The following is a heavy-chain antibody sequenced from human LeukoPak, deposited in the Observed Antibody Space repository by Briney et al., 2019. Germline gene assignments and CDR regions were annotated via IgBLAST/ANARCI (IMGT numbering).Heavy chain of an antibody. Sequence: ASVKVSCKASGYTFTGYYMHWVRQAPGQGLEWMGWINPNSGGTNYAQKFQGRVTMTRDTSISTAYMELSRLRSDGPAVYYCSRASDLARGYYDSSGYTWGQGTLVTVSS. CDR3: SRASDLARGYYDSSGYT. D-gene: IGHD3-22*01. CDR1: GYTFTGYY. J-gene: IGHJ4*02. V-gene: IGHV1-2*02. CDR2: INPNSGGT.